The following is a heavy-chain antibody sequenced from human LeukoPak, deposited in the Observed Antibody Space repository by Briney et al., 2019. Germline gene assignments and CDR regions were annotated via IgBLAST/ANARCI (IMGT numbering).Heavy chain of an antibody. Sequence: GGSLRLSCAASGFTFSSYSMNWVRQAPGKGLGWVSYISSSSSTIYYADSVKGRFTISRDNAKNSLYLQMNSLRAEDKAVDYCARDRDGQLPDLAFDIWGQGTMVTVSS. CDR3: ARDRDGQLPDLAFDI. D-gene: IGHD2-2*01. CDR1: GFTFSSYS. J-gene: IGHJ3*02. CDR2: ISSSSSTI. V-gene: IGHV3-48*01.